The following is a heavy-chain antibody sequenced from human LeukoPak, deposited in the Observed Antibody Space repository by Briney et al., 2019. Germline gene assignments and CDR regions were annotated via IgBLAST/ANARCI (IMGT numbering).Heavy chain of an antibody. CDR3: ARFRNFVSDI. CDR2: IYYSGNT. Sequence: SETLSLTCSVSGASISRYYWNWMRQPPGEGLECIGYIYYSGNTNYNPSLKSRVTMSVDTSKNQFSPKVSSGTAADTAVYYCARFRNFVSDIWGQGTMVTVFS. CDR1: GASISRYY. J-gene: IGHJ3*02. V-gene: IGHV4-59*12. D-gene: IGHD3-16*01.